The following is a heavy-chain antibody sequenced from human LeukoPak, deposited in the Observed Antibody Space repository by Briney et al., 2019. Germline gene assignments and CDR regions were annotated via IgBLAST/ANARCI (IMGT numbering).Heavy chain of an antibody. CDR2: IYYSGST. J-gene: IGHJ4*02. D-gene: IGHD3-9*01. CDR1: GGSIISYY. CDR3: EREAAYEILTGYSGALDY. Sequence: PSETLSLICTVSGGSIISYYWSWIRQPPGKELEWIGYIYYSGSTNYNPSLKSRVTISVDTSKNQFSLKLSSVTAADTAVYFCEREAAYEILTGYSGALDYWGQGTLVTVSS. V-gene: IGHV4-59*01.